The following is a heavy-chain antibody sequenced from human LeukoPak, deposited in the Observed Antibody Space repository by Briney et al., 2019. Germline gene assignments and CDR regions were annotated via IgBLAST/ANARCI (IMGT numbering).Heavy chain of an antibody. CDR1: GFNFGDSR. J-gene: IGHJ4*02. CDR3: AKEGPGYGGYGDRSFDY. Sequence: GGSLRLSCAASGFNFGDSRMTWVRQAPGKGLQWVANVNQDGTEKHFLDSVEGRFTISRDNSRNTLYLQINSLRAEDTAVFYCAKEGPGYGGYGDRSFDYWGQGTLVTVSS. D-gene: IGHD5-12*01. CDR2: VNQDGTEK. V-gene: IGHV3-7*05.